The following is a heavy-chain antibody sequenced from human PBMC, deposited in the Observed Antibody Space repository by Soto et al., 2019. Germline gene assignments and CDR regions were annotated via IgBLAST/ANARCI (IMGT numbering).Heavy chain of an antibody. CDR3: ARGCGGSYCRHNWFDP. Sequence: PGGSLRLSCASSGVTFSSYSMNLVRQATGKGLEWVSSISSSSSYIYYADSVKGRFTISRDNAKNSLYLQMNSLRAEDTAVYYCARGCGGSYCRHNWFDPWGQGTLVTVSS. CDR2: ISSSSSYI. D-gene: IGHD2-15*01. J-gene: IGHJ5*02. V-gene: IGHV3-21*01. CDR1: GVTFSSYS.